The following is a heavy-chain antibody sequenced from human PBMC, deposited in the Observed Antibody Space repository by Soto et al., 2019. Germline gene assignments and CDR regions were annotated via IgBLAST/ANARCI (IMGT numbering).Heavy chain of an antibody. CDR3: AKEGIPRYCVGGGCYSIQAS. V-gene: IGHV3-30*18. Sequence: QVQLVESGGGVVQPGRSLRLSCAGSGFTFSGCGMHWVRQAPGKGLELVAVISYDGNNEYYAASVKGPCTNSRDNSKNTLYMQMNRLRAEDPAVYSCAKEGIPRYCVGGGCYSIQASWGQGTLVTVSS. CDR1: GFTFSGCG. D-gene: IGHD2-15*01. J-gene: IGHJ5*02. CDR2: ISYDGNNE.